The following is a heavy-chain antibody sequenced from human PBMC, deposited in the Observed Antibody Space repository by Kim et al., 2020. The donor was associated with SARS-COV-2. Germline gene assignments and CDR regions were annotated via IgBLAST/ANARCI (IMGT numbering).Heavy chain of an antibody. CDR2: MNPNRGNT. V-gene: IGHV1-8*01. J-gene: IGHJ6*02. CDR1: GYTFTSYD. Sequence: ASVKVSCKASGYTFTSYDINWVRQATGQGLEWMGWMNPNRGNTGYAQKFQGRVTMTRNTSISTAYMELSSLRSEDTAVYYCARGQLVNYYYYYGMDVWGQGTTVTVSS. CDR3: ARGQLVNYYYYYGMDV. D-gene: IGHD6-6*01.